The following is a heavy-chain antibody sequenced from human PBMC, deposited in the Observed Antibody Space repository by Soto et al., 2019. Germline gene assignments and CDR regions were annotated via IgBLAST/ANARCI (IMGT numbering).Heavy chain of an antibody. CDR1: GLTVSSNY. Sequence: SLRLSCAASGLTVSSNYMSWVRQAPGKGLEWVSVIYSGGSTYYADSVKGRFTISRDNSKNTLYLQMNSLRAEDTAVYYCARVLRYCDWSRLHAFDTWGQGTMVTVAS. CDR3: ARVLRYCDWSRLHAFDT. CDR2: IYSGGST. V-gene: IGHV3-53*01. D-gene: IGHD3-9*01. J-gene: IGHJ3*02.